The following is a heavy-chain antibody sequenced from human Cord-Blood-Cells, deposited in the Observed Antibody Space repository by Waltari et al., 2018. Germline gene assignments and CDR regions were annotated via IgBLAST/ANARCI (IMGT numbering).Heavy chain of an antibody. CDR2: ISSSSSYI. Sequence: EVQLVESGGGLVKPGGSLRLSCAASGFTFISYSMNWVRQAPGKGLEWVSSISSSSSYIYYADSVKARFTISRDNAKNSLYLQMNSLRAEDTAVYYCARVRSGSYYFDYWGQGTLVTVSS. V-gene: IGHV3-21*01. J-gene: IGHJ4*02. CDR1: GFTFISYS. D-gene: IGHD1-26*01. CDR3: ARVRSGSYYFDY.